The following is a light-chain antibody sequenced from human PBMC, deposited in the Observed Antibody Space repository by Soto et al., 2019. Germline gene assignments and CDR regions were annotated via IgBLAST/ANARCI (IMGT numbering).Light chain of an antibody. J-gene: IGKJ5*01. V-gene: IGKV1-12*01. CDR2: AAS. CDR3: QQADSLPLVT. Sequence: DIQMTQSPSSVSASVGDRVTITCRASQDISTWLAWYQQKPGKAPKLLIYAASSLFSGVPSRFSGSGSGTDFTLTISSLQPEDFATYYCQQADSLPLVTFVQGTRLDLK. CDR1: QDISTW.